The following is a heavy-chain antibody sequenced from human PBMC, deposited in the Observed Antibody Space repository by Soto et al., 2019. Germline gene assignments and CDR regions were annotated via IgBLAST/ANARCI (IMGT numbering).Heavy chain of an antibody. CDR1: GGSISTYW. J-gene: IGHJ3*02. CDR2: IFHTGST. Sequence: QVHLQESRPGLVKPSETLSLTCTVSGGSISTYWWSWIRQPPGKGLEWIGHIFHTGSTNYRPSLESRVTISVDTSKNQFSLHLMSVTAADTAVYYCARDTLYYTSTSWEDIFDNWGQGTMVAVSS. CDR3: ARDTLYYTSTSWEDIFDN. V-gene: IGHV4-59*01. D-gene: IGHD3-10*01.